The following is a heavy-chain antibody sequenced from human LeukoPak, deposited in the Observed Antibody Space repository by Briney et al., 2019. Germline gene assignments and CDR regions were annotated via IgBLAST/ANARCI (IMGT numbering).Heavy chain of an antibody. CDR2: IYTSGST. CDR3: ARELLSAASWSDP. CDR1: GGSISSYY. Sequence: KPSETLSLTCTVSGGSISSYYWGWIRQPAGKGLEWIGRIYTSGSTNYNPSLKSRVTMSVDTSKNQFSLKLSFVTAADTAVYYCARELLSAASWSDPWGQGTLVTVSS. V-gene: IGHV4-4*07. D-gene: IGHD1-26*01. J-gene: IGHJ5*02.